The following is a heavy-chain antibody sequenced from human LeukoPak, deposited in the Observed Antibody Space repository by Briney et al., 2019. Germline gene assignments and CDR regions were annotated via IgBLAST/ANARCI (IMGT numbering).Heavy chain of an antibody. CDR1: GGSISSGGYY. CDR2: IYHSGTT. J-gene: IGHJ4*02. Sequence: SETLSLTCTVSGGSISSGGYYWSWIRQPPGKGLEWIGYIYHSGTTYYNPSLNGRLTISLDRSKNQFSLNLTSVTAADTAVYYCARVAPSGWYYFDYWGQGTLVTVSS. V-gene: IGHV4-30-2*01. D-gene: IGHD6-19*01. CDR3: ARVAPSGWYYFDY.